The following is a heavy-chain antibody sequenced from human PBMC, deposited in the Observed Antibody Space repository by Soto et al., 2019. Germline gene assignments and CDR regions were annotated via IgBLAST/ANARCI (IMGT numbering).Heavy chain of an antibody. CDR3: ARDYSRYYGMDV. Sequence: QVQLVESGGGVVQPGGSLRLCWAASGFTFSNYGMHWVRQAPGKGLESVAVIWYDGTNKYYADSVKGRFTISRDNSKNTMYLQVNSLRAEDTAVYYCARDYSRYYGMDVWGQGTTVTVSS. D-gene: IGHD2-15*01. CDR2: IWYDGTNK. CDR1: GFTFSNYG. J-gene: IGHJ6*02. V-gene: IGHV3-33*01.